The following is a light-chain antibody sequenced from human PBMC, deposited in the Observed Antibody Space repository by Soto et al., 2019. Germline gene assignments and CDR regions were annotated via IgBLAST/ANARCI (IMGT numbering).Light chain of an antibody. Sequence: ILLPLSTATLSVSPGGRATLSCRASQSISGTLAWYQQKPGQAPRLLIYGASTRATSFPARFSGSGSGTDFTLTISSLEPEDFALYYCQQYGSSPWTFGQGTKVDIK. V-gene: IGKV3-15*01. CDR1: QSISGT. CDR2: GAS. CDR3: QQYGSSPWT. J-gene: IGKJ1*01.